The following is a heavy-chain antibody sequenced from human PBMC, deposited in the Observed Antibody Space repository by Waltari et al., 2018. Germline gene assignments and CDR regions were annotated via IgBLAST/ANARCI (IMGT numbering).Heavy chain of an antibody. J-gene: IGHJ4*02. CDR1: GGPISSSA. Sequence: QGQLQESGRGLVKPSETLSLTCTVSGGPISSSAGSGPRQPPGKGLEWIGYIYYSGSTNYNPSLKSRVTISVDTSKNQFSLKLSSVTTADTAVYYCARAELAAALIDYWGQGTLVTVSS. CDR3: ARAELAAALIDY. V-gene: IGHV4-59*01. D-gene: IGHD6-13*01. CDR2: IYYSGST.